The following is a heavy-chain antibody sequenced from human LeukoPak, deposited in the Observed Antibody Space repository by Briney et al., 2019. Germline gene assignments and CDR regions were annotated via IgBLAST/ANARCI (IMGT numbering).Heavy chain of an antibody. CDR3: ARRSNTWAFDI. CDR2: VHTSGST. Sequence: SGTLSLTCTVSGGSISGSYWNWIRQPAGKGLEWIGLVHTSGSTLYKPSLKSRVTMSVDTSKNQFSLNLSSVTAADTAVYYCARRSNTWAFDIWGQGTMATVST. CDR1: GGSISGSY. V-gene: IGHV4-4*07. D-gene: IGHD2-8*01. J-gene: IGHJ3*02.